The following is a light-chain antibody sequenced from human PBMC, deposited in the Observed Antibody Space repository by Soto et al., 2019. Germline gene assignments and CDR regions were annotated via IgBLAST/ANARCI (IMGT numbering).Light chain of an antibody. CDR3: QQYNEWHPFT. J-gene: IGKJ5*01. Sequence: IVLTQSPGTRSFSPGERATLSLRASQSVSSNFLAWYQEKPGQAPSLLIYGTSHRATGIPDSFSGSGSGTDFTLTINRLETEDFAVYYCQQYNEWHPFTFGHGTRLEIK. V-gene: IGKV3D-20*02. CDR2: GTS. CDR1: QSVSSNF.